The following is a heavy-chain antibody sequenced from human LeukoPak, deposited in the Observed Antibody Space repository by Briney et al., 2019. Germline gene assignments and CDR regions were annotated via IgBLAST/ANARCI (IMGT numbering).Heavy chain of an antibody. CDR2: TIPILGIA. J-gene: IGHJ4*02. V-gene: IGHV1-69*02. CDR1: GGTFSSYT. Sequence: GASVKVSCKASGGTFSSYTISWVRQAPGQGLEWMGRTIPILGIANYAQKFQGRVTITADKSTSTAYMELSSLRSEDTAVYYCARTGGNWNRYYFDYWGQGTLVTVSS. CDR3: ARTGGNWNRYYFDY. D-gene: IGHD1-20*01.